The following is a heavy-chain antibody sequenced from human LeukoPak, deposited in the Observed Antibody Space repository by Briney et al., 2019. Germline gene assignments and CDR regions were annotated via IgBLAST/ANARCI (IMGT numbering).Heavy chain of an antibody. CDR1: GFTFSSSA. D-gene: IGHD2-2*01. CDR2: ISNNGGYT. Sequence: ESGGSLRLSCVASGFTFSSSAMSWVRQAPGKGLEWVSAISNNGGYTYYADSVKGRFTISRDNSKNTLYLQMNSLRAEDTAVYYCAKGYCSSTSCYPGGMDVWGQGTTVTVSS. J-gene: IGHJ6*02. V-gene: IGHV3-23*01. CDR3: AKGYCSSTSCYPGGMDV.